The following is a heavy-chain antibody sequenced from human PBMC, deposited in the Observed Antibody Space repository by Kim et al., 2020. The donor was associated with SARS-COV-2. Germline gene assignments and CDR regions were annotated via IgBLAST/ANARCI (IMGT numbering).Heavy chain of an antibody. Sequence: KSRVTISVDTSKNQFSLKLSSVTAADTAVYYCARGPALRLRYFDWLLWDWGQGTLVTVSS. CDR3: ARGPALRLRYFDWLLWD. J-gene: IGHJ4*02. D-gene: IGHD3-9*01. V-gene: IGHV4-34*01.